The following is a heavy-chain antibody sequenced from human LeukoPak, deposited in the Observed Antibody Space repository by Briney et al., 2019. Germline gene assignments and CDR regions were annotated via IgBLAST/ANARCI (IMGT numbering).Heavy chain of an antibody. J-gene: IGHJ6*03. CDR1: GFTFSSYS. Sequence: PGGSLRLSCAASGFTFSSYSMNWVRQAPGNGLEWVSSISSSSSYIYYADSVKGRFTISRDNAKNSLYLQMNSLKAEDTAVYYCARDSGFGEYINYMDVWGKGTTVTISS. V-gene: IGHV3-21*01. D-gene: IGHD3-10*01. CDR3: ARDSGFGEYINYMDV. CDR2: ISSSSSYI.